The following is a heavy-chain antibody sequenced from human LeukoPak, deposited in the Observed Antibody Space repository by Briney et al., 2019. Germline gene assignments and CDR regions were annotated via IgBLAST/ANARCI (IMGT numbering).Heavy chain of an antibody. CDR3: ARARGTSYYFDY. V-gene: IGHV1-18*01. CDR1: GGTFSSYA. CDR2: ISAYNGNT. Sequence: ASVKVSCKASGGTFSSYAISWVRQAPGQGLEWMGWISAYNGNTNYAQKLQGRVTMTTDTSTSTAYMELRSLRSDDTAVYYCARARGTSYYFDYWGQGTLVTVSS. J-gene: IGHJ4*02.